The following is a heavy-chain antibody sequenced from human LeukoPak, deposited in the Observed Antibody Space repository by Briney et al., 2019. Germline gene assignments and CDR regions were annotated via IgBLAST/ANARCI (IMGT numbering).Heavy chain of an antibody. J-gene: IGHJ4*02. CDR1: GFTFSRYW. V-gene: IGHV3-7*01. D-gene: IGHD6-13*01. CDR3: ARSAGSSGWYEGYYFDY. CDR2: IKRDGSEK. Sequence: QPGGSLRLSCAASGFTFSRYWMSWVRQAPGKGLEWVANIKRDGSEKYYVDSVKGRLTISRDNAKISLYLQMNSLRAEDTAVYYCARSAGSSGWYEGYYFDYWGQGTLVTVSS.